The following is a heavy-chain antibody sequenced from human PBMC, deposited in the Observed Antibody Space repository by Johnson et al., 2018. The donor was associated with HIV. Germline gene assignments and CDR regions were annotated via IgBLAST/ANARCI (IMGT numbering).Heavy chain of an antibody. D-gene: IGHD3-10*01. Sequence: QVQLVESGGGLIQPGGSLRLSCAASGFTFSSYAMHWVRQAPGKGLEWVAVISYDGSNKYYADSVKGRFTISRDNSKNTLYLQMNSLRAEDTAVYYCARSGYGSGSTHDAYDIWGQGTMVTVSS. CDR3: ARSGYGSGSTHDAYDI. CDR1: GFTFSSYA. J-gene: IGHJ3*02. CDR2: ISYDGSNK. V-gene: IGHV3-30-3*01.